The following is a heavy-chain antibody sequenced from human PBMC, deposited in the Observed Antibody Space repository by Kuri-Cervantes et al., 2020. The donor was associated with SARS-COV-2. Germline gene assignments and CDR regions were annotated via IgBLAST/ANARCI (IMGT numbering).Heavy chain of an antibody. CDR1: GFTFSSYA. J-gene: IGHJ1*01. CDR3: AKDTYSSSWPQYFQH. D-gene: IGHD6-13*01. V-gene: IGHV3-30-3*01. CDR2: ISYDGSTK. Sequence: GGSLRLSCAASGFTFSSYAMHWVSQAPGKGLEWVAVISYDGSTKYYADSVKGRLTIFRDNSKNTLYLQMNSLRAEDTALYYCAKDTYSSSWPQYFQHWGQGTPVTVSS.